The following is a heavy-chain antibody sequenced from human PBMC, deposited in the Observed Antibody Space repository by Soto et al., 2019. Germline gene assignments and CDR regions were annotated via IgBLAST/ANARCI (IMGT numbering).Heavy chain of an antibody. CDR2: IIPIFGTA. V-gene: IGHV1-69*13. J-gene: IGHJ3*02. Sequence: ASVKVSCKASGYTFTSYAMHWVRQAPGQRLEWMGGIIPIFGTANYAQKFQGRVTITADESTSTAYMELSSLRSEDTAVYYCAATYYYDSSGYPNDAFDIWGQGTMVTVSS. CDR3: AATYYYDSSGYPNDAFDI. CDR1: GYTFTSYA. D-gene: IGHD3-22*01.